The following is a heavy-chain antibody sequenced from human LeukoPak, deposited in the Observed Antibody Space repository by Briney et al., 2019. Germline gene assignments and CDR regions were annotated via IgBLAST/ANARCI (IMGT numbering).Heavy chain of an antibody. J-gene: IGHJ4*02. CDR3: ARGSKGEMATISLDY. CDR2: ISSSGSTI. CDR1: GFTFSSYE. Sequence: GGSLRLSCAASGFTFSSYEMNWVRQAPGRGLEGVSYISSSGSTIYYADSVKGRFTISRDNAKNSLYLQMNSLRAEDTAVYYCARGSKGEMATISLDYWGQGTLVTVSS. D-gene: IGHD5-24*01. V-gene: IGHV3-48*03.